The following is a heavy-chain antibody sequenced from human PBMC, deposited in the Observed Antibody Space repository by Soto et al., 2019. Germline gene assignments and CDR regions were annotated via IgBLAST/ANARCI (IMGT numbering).Heavy chain of an antibody. CDR3: ARHGAARPFDY. CDR2: IYYSGST. CDR1: GGSISSSSYY. V-gene: IGHV4-39*01. Sequence: KASETLSLTCTVSGGSISSSSYYWGWIRQPPGKGLEWIGSIYYSGSTYYNPSLKSRVTISVDTSKNQFSLKLSSVTAADTAVYYCARHGAARPFDYWGQGTLVTVSS. J-gene: IGHJ4*02. D-gene: IGHD6-6*01.